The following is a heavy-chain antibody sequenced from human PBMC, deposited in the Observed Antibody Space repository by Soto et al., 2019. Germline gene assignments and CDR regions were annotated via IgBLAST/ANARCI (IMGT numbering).Heavy chain of an antibody. J-gene: IGHJ4*02. CDR2: IYYSGST. CDR3: AREGYSYGSDY. CDR1: GGSVSSGSYY. D-gene: IGHD5-18*01. V-gene: IGHV4-61*01. Sequence: SETLSLTCTVSGGSVSSGSYYWSWIRQPPGKGLEWIGYIYYSGSTNYNPSLKSRVTISVDTSKNQFSLKLSSVTAADTAVYYCAREGYSYGSDYWGQGTLVTVSS.